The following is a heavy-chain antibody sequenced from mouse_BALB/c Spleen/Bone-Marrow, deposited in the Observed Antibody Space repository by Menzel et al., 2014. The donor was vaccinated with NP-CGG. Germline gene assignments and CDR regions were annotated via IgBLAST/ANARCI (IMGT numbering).Heavy chain of an antibody. J-gene: IGHJ4*01. Sequence: QVQLQQSGAELVRPGTSVKVSCKASGYAFTNHLIEWVKQRPGQGLEWIGVINPGSGGTNYNEKFKGKATLTADKSSSTANMQLSSLTSDDSAVYSCARSIAYYYGMDYWGQGTSVTVSS. D-gene: IGHD2-10*02. V-gene: IGHV1-54*03. CDR3: ARSIAYYYGMDY. CDR1: GYAFTNHL. CDR2: INPGSGGT.